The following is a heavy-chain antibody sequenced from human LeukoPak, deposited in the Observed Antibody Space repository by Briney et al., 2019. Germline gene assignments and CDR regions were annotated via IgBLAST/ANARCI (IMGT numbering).Heavy chain of an antibody. D-gene: IGHD2-21*02. J-gene: IGHJ4*02. CDR3: ARSYCGGDCSLYYFDY. V-gene: IGHV5-51*01. CDR1: GSSFTSYW. Sequence: GESLKISCKGSGSSFTSYWIGWVRPMPGKGLEWMGIIYPGDSDTRYSASFQGQVTISADKSISTAYLQWSSLKASDTAMYYCARSYCGGDCSLYYFDYWGQGTLVTVSS. CDR2: IYPGDSDT.